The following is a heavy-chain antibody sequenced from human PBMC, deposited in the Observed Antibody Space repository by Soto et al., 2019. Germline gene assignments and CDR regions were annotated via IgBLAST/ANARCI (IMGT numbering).Heavy chain of an antibody. CDR2: ISYDGSNK. J-gene: IGHJ6*02. CDR3: ARPNRHYYYYGMDV. V-gene: IGHV3-30-3*01. D-gene: IGHD7-27*01. Sequence: QVQLVESGGGVVQPGRSLRLSCAAAGFTFSSYAMHLFRQAPGKGLEWVAVISYDGSNKYYADSVKGRFTISRDNSKNTLYLQMNSLRAEDTAVYYCARPNRHYYYYGMDVWGQGTTVTVSS. CDR1: GFTFSSYA.